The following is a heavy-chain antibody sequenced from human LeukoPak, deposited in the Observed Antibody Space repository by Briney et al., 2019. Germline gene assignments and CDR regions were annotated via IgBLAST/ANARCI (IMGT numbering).Heavy chain of an antibody. D-gene: IGHD1-26*01. V-gene: IGHV3-21*01. CDR3: ARVHSYYYGMDV. J-gene: IGHJ6*02. CDR1: GFTFSSYE. Sequence: GGSLRLSCAASGFTFSSYEMNWVRQAPGKGLEWVSSISSSSSYIYYADSVKGRFTISRDNAKNSLYLQMNSLRAEDTAVYYCARVHSYYYGMDVWGQGTTVTVSS. CDR2: ISSSSSYI.